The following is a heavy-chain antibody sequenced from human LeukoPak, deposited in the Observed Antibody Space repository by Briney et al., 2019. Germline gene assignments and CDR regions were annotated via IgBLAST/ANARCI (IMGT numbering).Heavy chain of an antibody. CDR3: ARDPDYGDYVGIRSTSDY. CDR2: IIPIFGTA. CDR1: GGTFSSYA. D-gene: IGHD4-17*01. V-gene: IGHV1-69*13. Sequence: SVKVSCKASGGTFSSYAISWVRQAPGQGLEWMGGIIPIFGTANYAQKFQGRITITADESTSTAYMELSSLRSEDTAVYYCARDPDYGDYVGIRSTSDYWGQGTLVTVSS. J-gene: IGHJ4*02.